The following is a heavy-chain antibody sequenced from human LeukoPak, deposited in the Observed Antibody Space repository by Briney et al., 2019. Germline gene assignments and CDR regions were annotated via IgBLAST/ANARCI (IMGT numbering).Heavy chain of an antibody. CDR3: ARQPDWGIHGWFDS. Sequence: GASVKVSCMASGYSFSDYPMNWVRQAPGQGLEWMGWINTYTGNPMSAQGFTGRFVLSLDTSGSTAYLQISSLKPDDTAVYYCARQPDWGIHGWFDSWGQGTLVTVSS. CDR2: INTYTGNP. CDR1: GYSFSDYP. V-gene: IGHV7-4-1*02. J-gene: IGHJ5*01. D-gene: IGHD7-27*01.